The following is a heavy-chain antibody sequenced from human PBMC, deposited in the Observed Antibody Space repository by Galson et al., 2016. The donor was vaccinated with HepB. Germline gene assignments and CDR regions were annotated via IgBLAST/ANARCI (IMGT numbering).Heavy chain of an antibody. CDR1: GFNLRSYW. V-gene: IGHV3-7*03. Sequence: SLRLSCAVSGFNLRSYWMRWVRQAPGKGLEWVANIKPDGSETYYVDSVKGRFSISRDNTQNSLYLQMNSLRAEDTAVYYCAGGYFWFGEGLSDYWGQGTQVTVSS. CDR3: AGGYFWFGEGLSDY. D-gene: IGHD3-10*01. CDR2: IKPDGSET. J-gene: IGHJ4*02.